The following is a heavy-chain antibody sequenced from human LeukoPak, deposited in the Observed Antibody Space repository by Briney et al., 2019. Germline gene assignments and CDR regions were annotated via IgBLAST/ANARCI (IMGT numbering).Heavy chain of an antibody. D-gene: IGHD6-13*01. J-gene: IGHJ4*02. CDR1: GGSFSGYY. V-gene: IGHV4-59*12. Sequence: SETLSLTCAVYGGSFSGYYWSWIRQPPGKGLEWIGYMYYRGNTNYDPSLKSRVTISIDTPNNQFSLKLSSVTAADTAVYYCARVASSWYFYGYWGQGTLVTVSS. CDR2: MYYRGNT. CDR3: ARVASSWYFYGY.